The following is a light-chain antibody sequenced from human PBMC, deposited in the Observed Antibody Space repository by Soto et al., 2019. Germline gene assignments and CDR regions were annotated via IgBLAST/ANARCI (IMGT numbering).Light chain of an antibody. J-gene: IGKJ1*01. Sequence: EIVLTQSPGTLSLSPGERATLSCRASQSVSSSYLAWYQQKPGQAPRLLIYAASSRATGIPDRFSGSGSGTDFTLTISSLQSEDFAVYYCQQYKNGWTFGQGTKVDI. CDR2: AAS. CDR1: QSVSSSY. V-gene: IGKV3-20*01. CDR3: QQYKNGWT.